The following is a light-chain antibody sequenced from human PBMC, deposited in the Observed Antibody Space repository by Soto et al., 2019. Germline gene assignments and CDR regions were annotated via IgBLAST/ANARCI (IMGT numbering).Light chain of an antibody. CDR2: DAS. CDR1: QSVGNNN. V-gene: IGKV3-20*01. CDR3: QQYGSTPLT. Sequence: EIVLTQSPGTLSLSPGERATLSCRASQSVGNNNLAWYQQKPGQAPRFLIYDASSRATGIPDRFSGSGSGTDFTLTISRLEPEDFAVYYCQQYGSTPLTFCGGTKVEIK. J-gene: IGKJ4*01.